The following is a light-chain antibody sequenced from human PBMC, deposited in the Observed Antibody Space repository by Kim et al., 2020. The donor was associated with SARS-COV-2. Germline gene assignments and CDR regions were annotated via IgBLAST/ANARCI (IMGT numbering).Light chain of an antibody. CDR3: SSYTSNSTVL. CDR1: SGDVGGYNY. V-gene: IGLV2-14*01. CDR2: DVN. Sequence: QSALTQPASVSGSVGQSITISCTGTSGDVGGYNYVSWYQQHPGKAPKVMIYDVNKRPSGVSDRFSGSKSGNTASLTISGLQAEDEADYYCSSYTSNSTVLFGGGTQLPVL. J-gene: IGLJ2*01.